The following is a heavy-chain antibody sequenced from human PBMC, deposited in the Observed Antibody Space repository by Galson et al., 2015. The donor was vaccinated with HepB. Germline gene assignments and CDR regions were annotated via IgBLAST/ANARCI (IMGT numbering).Heavy chain of an antibody. Sequence: SVKVSCRASGYTFTSYAMHWVRQAPGQRLEWMGWINAGNGNTKYSQKFQGRVTITRDTSASTAYMELSSLRSEDTAVYYCARGGSGSYYEGYFQHWGQGTLVTVSS. D-gene: IGHD3-10*01. CDR3: ARGGSGSYYEGYFQH. J-gene: IGHJ1*01. CDR1: GYTFTSYA. V-gene: IGHV1-3*01. CDR2: INAGNGNT.